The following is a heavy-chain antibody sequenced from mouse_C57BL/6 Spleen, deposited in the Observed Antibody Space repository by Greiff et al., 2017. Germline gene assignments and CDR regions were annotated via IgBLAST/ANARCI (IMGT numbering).Heavy chain of an antibody. J-gene: IGHJ2*01. CDR3: TRLEKGDYFEY. CDR1: GYTFTDYE. CDR2: IDPETGGT. V-gene: IGHV1-15*01. Sequence: QVQLQQSGAELVRPGASVTLSCKASGYTFTDYEMHWVKQTPVHGLEWIGAIDPETGGTAYNQKFKGKAILTADKSSSTAYMELRSLTSEDSAVYHCTRLEKGDYFEYWGQGTTLTVSS.